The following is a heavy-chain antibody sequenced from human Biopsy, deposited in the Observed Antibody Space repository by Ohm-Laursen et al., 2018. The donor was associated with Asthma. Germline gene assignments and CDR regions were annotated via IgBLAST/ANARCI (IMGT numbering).Heavy chain of an antibody. Sequence: SLRLSCAALRFTYEMHWVRQAPGKGLEWVAVISYDGSSIYYADSVRGRFTISRDNSKNTLSLQMNSLTAEDTAVYYCAREGVAGTHIEDWGQGTLVTVSS. J-gene: IGHJ4*02. D-gene: IGHD6-19*01. CDR3: AREGVAGTHIED. V-gene: IGHV3-30-3*01. CDR1: RFTYE. CDR2: ISYDGSSI.